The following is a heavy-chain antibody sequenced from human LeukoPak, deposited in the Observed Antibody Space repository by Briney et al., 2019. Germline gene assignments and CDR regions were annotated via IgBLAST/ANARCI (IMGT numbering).Heavy chain of an antibody. J-gene: IGHJ3*02. CDR1: GFTFSSYW. Sequence: GGSLRLSCAASGFTFSSYWMHWVRQAPGKGLEWVSSISSSSSYIYYADSVKGRFTISRDNAKNSLYLQMNSLRAEDTAVYYCARDGYCSSTSCYNAFDIWGQGTMVTVSS. V-gene: IGHV3-21*01. CDR2: ISSSSSYI. D-gene: IGHD2-2*02. CDR3: ARDGYCSSTSCYNAFDI.